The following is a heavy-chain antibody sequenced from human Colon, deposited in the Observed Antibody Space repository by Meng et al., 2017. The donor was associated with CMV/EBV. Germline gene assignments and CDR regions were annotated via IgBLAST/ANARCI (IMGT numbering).Heavy chain of an antibody. V-gene: IGHV4-4*07. J-gene: IGHJ4*02. CDR3: AGAQYTYGYWIFDY. CDR1: GGSISSYY. D-gene: IGHD5-18*01. CDR2: IYTSGFP. Sequence: PLQVSDPGLVKPSDTLSLSSTVSGGSISSYYCSWIRQPAGKGLEWIGRIYTSGFPTYKPSFESRVTMSADTSKNQISLKLTSVTAADTAVYYCAGAQYTYGYWIFDYWGQGTLVTVSS.